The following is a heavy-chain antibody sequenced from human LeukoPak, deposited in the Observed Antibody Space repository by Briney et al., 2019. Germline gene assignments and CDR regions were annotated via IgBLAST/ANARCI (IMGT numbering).Heavy chain of an antibody. D-gene: IGHD5-18*01. J-gene: IGHJ5*02. Sequence: GASVKVSCKASGYTFTGYYMHWVRQAPGQGLEWMGRINPNSGGTNYAQKFQGRVTMTRDTSISTAYMELSRLRSDDTAVYYCARDRGADTAMVSLGKRKYNWFDPWGQGTLVTVSS. CDR3: ARDRGADTAMVSLGKRKYNWFDP. CDR2: INPNSGGT. CDR1: GYTFTGYY. V-gene: IGHV1-2*06.